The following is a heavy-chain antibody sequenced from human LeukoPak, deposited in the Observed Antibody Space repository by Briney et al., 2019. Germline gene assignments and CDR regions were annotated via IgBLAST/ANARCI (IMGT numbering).Heavy chain of an antibody. CDR1: GFTFSSYH. CDR3: ARVAIVSGTKQLDY. Sequence: PGGSLRLSCAVSGFTFSSYHMNWVRQAPGKGLEWVANIKQDGSEKYYVDSVKGRFTISRDNATNSLCLQMNSLRAEDTAVYYCARVAIVSGTKQLDYWGQGTLVTVSS. V-gene: IGHV3-7*01. D-gene: IGHD1-7*01. CDR2: IKQDGSEK. J-gene: IGHJ4*02.